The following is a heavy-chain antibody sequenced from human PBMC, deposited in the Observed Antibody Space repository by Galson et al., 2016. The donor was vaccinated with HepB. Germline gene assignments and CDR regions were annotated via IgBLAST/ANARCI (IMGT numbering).Heavy chain of an antibody. CDR2: ISGGSSTI. Sequence: SLRLSCAASGFTFSSSAMNWVRPAPGKGLEWLSHISGGSSTIYYADSVRGRFTVSRDNAKNSLYLQMNSLRDDDTAVYYCAKPFLSSGLYYFDYWGRGTLVTVSS. CDR1: GFTFSSSA. D-gene: IGHD6-19*01. CDR3: AKPFLSSGLYYFDY. J-gene: IGHJ4*02. V-gene: IGHV3-48*02.